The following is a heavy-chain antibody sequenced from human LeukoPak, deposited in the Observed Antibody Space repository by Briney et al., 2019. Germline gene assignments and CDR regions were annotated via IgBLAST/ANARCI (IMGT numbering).Heavy chain of an antibody. CDR3: ERDVVDYYGSAAIDY. CDR2: INSDGSST. CDR1: GFTFSSYW. D-gene: IGHD3-10*01. Sequence: GGSLRLSCAASGFTFSSYWMHWVRQAPGKGLVWVSRINSDGSSTSYADSVKGRFTISRDNAKNTLYLQMNSLRAEDTAVYYCERDVVDYYGSAAIDYWAREPWSPSPQ. J-gene: IGHJ4*02. V-gene: IGHV3-74*01.